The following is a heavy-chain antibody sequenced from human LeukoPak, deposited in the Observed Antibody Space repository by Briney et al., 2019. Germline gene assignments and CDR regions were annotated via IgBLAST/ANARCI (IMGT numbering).Heavy chain of an antibody. V-gene: IGHV1-24*01. Sequence: GASVKVSCKVSGYTLTELSMHWVRQAPGKGLEWMGGFDPEDGETIYAQKFQGRVTMTEDTSTDTAYMELSSLRSEDTAVYYCATDLGDLAAAGTKKPSNYYYYYMDVWGKGTTVTVSS. D-gene: IGHD6-13*01. CDR2: FDPEDGET. CDR3: ATDLGDLAAAGTKKPSNYYYYYMDV. CDR1: GYTLTELS. J-gene: IGHJ6*03.